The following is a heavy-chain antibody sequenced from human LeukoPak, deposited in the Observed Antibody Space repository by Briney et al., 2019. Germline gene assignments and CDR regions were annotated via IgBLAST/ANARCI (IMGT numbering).Heavy chain of an antibody. CDR3: ARVRDSSGSFDY. CDR1: GFTVNSNY. V-gene: IGHV3-53*01. J-gene: IGHJ4*02. CDR2: IYSGGST. D-gene: IGHD3-22*01. Sequence: GGSLRLSCAASGFTVNSNYMSWVRQAPGKGLEWVSVIYSGGSTYYADSVKGRFTISRDNSKNTLYLQMNSLRAEDTAVYYCARVRDSSGSFDYWGQGTLVTVSS.